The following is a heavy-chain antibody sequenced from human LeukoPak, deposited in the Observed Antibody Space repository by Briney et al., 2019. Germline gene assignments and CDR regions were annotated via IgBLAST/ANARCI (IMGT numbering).Heavy chain of an antibody. V-gene: IGHV3-21*01. CDR3: ARDAQLEYDAFDI. CDR1: GFTFSSYS. D-gene: IGHD1-1*01. CDR2: ISSSSSYI. Sequence: GGSLRPSCAASGFTFSSYSMNWVRQAPGKGLEWVSSISSSSSYIYYADSVKGRFTISRDNAKNSLYLQMNSLRAEDTAVYYCARDAQLEYDAFDIWGQGTMVTVSS. J-gene: IGHJ3*02.